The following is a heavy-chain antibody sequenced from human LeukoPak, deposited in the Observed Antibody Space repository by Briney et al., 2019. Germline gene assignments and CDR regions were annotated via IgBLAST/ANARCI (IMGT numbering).Heavy chain of an antibody. V-gene: IGHV1-46*01. Sequence: ASVKVSCKASGYIFTSYYIHWVRQAPGQGLEWMAVINPSGGSTSYAQKFQGRVTMTRDTSTTAVYMELSSLRSEDTAVYYCARGCSGGSCYPIDYWGQGTLSPSPQ. D-gene: IGHD2-15*01. CDR2: INPSGGST. J-gene: IGHJ4*02. CDR1: GYIFTSYY. CDR3: ARGCSGGSCYPIDY.